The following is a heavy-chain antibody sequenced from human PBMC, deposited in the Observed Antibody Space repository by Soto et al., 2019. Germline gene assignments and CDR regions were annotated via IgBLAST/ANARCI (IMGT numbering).Heavy chain of an antibody. J-gene: IGHJ6*02. Sequence: PGGSLRLSCSASRFTFSSYAMHWVRQAPGKGLEYVSAISSNGGSTYYADSVKGRFTISRDNSKNTLYLQMSSLRAEDTAVYYCVKDGGITIFGVAILDHPSHYGMDVWGQGTTVTVSS. D-gene: IGHD3-3*01. CDR2: ISSNGGST. CDR1: RFTFSSYA. CDR3: VKDGGITIFGVAILDHPSHYGMDV. V-gene: IGHV3-64D*08.